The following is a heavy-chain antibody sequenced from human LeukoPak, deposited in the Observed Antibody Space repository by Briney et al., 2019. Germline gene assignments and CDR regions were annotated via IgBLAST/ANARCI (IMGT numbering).Heavy chain of an antibody. CDR1: GGSISSYY. CDR2: IYYSGST. CDR3: ARHEEYSSSWLYYFDY. V-gene: IGHV4-59*08. J-gene: IGHJ4*02. D-gene: IGHD6-13*01. Sequence: PSETLSLTCTVSGGSISSYYWSWIRQPPGKGLEWIGYIYYSGSTNYNPSLKSRVTISVDTSKNQFSLKLSSVTAADTAVYYCARHEEYSSSWLYYFDYWGQGTLVTVSS.